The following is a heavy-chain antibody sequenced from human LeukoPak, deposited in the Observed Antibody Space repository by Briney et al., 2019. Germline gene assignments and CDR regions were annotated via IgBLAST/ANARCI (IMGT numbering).Heavy chain of an antibody. D-gene: IGHD1-14*01. CDR3: ARHNPYFDY. CDR1: GGSITRGTNY. Sequence: SETLSLTCTVSGGSITRGTNYWGWIRQPPGEGLEWIGSIYYSGTTCYNPSLKSRVTISIDTAKNQVSLKLTSVTATDTAVYYCARHNPYFDYWGQGTLVTVSS. V-gene: IGHV4-39*01. J-gene: IGHJ4*02. CDR2: IYYSGTT.